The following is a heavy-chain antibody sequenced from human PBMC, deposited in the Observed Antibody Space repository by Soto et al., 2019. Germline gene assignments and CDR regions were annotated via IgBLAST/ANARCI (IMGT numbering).Heavy chain of an antibody. J-gene: IGHJ4*02. D-gene: IGHD2-15*01. CDR1: GYTFTSYA. V-gene: IGHV1-3*05. CDR2: INAGNGKT. CDR3: ARDILFVY. Sequence: QVQLVQSGAEEKKPGASVKVSCKASGYTFTSYAMHWVRQAPGQRLEWMGWINAGNGKTKYSQKFQGRVTITRDTSASTAYMELSSLRSEDTAVYYCARDILFVYWGQGTLVTVSS.